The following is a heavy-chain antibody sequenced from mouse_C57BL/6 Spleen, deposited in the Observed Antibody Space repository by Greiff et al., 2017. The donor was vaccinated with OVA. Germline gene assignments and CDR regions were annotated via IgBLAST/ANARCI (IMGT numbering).Heavy chain of an antibody. CDR1: GYTFTGYW. CDR2: IFPGSGST. CDR3: EGDSSGYPPFAY. D-gene: IGHD3-2*02. Sequence: QVQLQQSGAELMKPGASVKLSCKATGYTFTGYWIEWVKQRPGHGLEWIGEIFPGSGSTNYNEKFKGKATFTADTSSNTAYLQLSSLTTKYSSIYDCEGDSSGYPPFAYWGQGTLVTVSA. V-gene: IGHV1-9*01. J-gene: IGHJ3*01.